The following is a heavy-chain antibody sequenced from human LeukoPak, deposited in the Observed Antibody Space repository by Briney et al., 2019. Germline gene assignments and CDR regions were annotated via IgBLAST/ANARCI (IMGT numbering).Heavy chain of an antibody. J-gene: IGHJ5*02. CDR2: VFNNGST. D-gene: IGHD4-11*01. CDR1: GGSISVYS. CDR3: AWGGTLTTWFDP. Sequence: SETLCLSCAVSGGSISVYSWSWIRQPPGKGLEWVGYVFNNGSTTYNPSLKSRVTISVDTSKNHFTLKLSSVTAADTAVYYCAWGGTLTTWFDPWGQGTLVTVSS. V-gene: IGHV4-59*01.